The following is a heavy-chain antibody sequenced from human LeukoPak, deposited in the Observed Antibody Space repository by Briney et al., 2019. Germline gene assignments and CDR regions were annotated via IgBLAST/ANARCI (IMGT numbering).Heavy chain of an antibody. Sequence: GESLQISCKGSGYSFTSYWIGWVRQMPGKGLEWMGIIYPGDSDTRYSPSFQGQVTISADKSISTAYLQWSSLKASDTAMYYCARSPDSSGYIDPSYYYYYMDVWGKGTTVTVSS. V-gene: IGHV5-51*01. CDR3: ARSPDSSGYIDPSYYYYYMDV. CDR2: IYPGDSDT. CDR1: GYSFTSYW. J-gene: IGHJ6*03. D-gene: IGHD3-22*01.